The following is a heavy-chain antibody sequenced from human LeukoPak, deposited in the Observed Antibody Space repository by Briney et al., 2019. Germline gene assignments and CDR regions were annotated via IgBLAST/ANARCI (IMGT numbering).Heavy chain of an antibody. CDR1: GFTVSSNY. J-gene: IGHJ6*02. V-gene: IGHV3-66*01. CDR2: IYSGGST. CDR3: ARVRYFDWLSPWEV. Sequence: GGSLRLSCAASGFTVSSNYMSWVRQAPGKGLEWVSVIYSGGSTYYADSVKGRFTISRDNSKNTLYLQMNSLRAEDTAVYYCARVRYFDWLSPWEVWGQGTTVTVSS. D-gene: IGHD3-9*01.